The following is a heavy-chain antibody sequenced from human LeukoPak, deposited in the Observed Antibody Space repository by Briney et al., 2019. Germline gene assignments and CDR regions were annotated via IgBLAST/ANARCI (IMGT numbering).Heavy chain of an antibody. D-gene: IGHD6-13*01. Sequence: PGGSLRLSCAVSGYSISSGYYWGWIRQPPGKGLEWIGSIYHSGSTYYNPSLKSRVTISVDTSKNQFSLKLSSVTAADTAMYYCARSPPGIAAAGTLGSFDPWGQGTLVTVSS. CDR1: GYSISSGYY. CDR3: ARSPPGIAAAGTLGSFDP. J-gene: IGHJ5*02. CDR2: IYHSGST. V-gene: IGHV4-38-2*01.